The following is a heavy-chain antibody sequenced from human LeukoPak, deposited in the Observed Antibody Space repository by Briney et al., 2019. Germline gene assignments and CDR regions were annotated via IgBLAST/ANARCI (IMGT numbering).Heavy chain of an antibody. CDR1: GFSFSSYA. D-gene: IGHD4-11*01. V-gene: IGHV3-30-3*01. CDR2: IAYDGDNP. Sequence: PGGSLRLSCAASGFSFSSYAMHWVRQAPGRGLEWVAVIAYDGDNPYFSDSVMGRFTISRDNAKSTLYLQINSLRVEDTAVYYCARDRRDYTSSLPGNYNYYGMDVWGQGTTVTVSS. J-gene: IGHJ6*02. CDR3: ARDRRDYTSSLPGNYNYYGMDV.